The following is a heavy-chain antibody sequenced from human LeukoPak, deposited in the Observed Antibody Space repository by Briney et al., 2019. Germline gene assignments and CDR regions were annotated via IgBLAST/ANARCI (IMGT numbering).Heavy chain of an antibody. Sequence: GGSLRLSCAASGFTFSGYWMSWVRQAPGKGLEWVANIKQDGSEKYYVDSVKGRFTISRDNAKNSLYLQMNSLRAEDTAVYYCATIFGVVIGGIRFDPWGQGTLVTVSS. V-gene: IGHV3-7*03. CDR1: GFTFSGYW. CDR3: ATIFGVVIGGIRFDP. CDR2: IKQDGSEK. D-gene: IGHD3-3*01. J-gene: IGHJ5*02.